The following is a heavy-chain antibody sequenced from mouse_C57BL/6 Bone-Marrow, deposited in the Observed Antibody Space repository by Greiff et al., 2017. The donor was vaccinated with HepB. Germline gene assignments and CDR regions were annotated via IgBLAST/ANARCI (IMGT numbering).Heavy chain of an antibody. V-gene: IGHV7-1*01. CDR2: SRNKANDYTT. Sequence: EVMLVESGGGLVQSGRSLRLSCATSGFTFSDFYMEWVRQAPGKGLEWIAASRNKANDYTTEYSASVKGRFIVSRDTSQSILYLQMNALRAEDTAIYYCARDGYYGYDKDYAMDYWGQGTSVTVSS. CDR3: ARDGYYGYDKDYAMDY. CDR1: GFTFSDFY. J-gene: IGHJ4*01. D-gene: IGHD2-2*01.